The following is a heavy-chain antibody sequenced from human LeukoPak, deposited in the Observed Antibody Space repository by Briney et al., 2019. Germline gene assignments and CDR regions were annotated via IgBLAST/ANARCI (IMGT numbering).Heavy chain of an antibody. CDR2: ISDRGGST. CDR1: GFTFSNYA. V-gene: IGHV3-23*01. D-gene: IGHD2-21*01. CDR3: ARDLAIFDY. J-gene: IGHJ4*02. Sequence: GGSLRLSCAASGFTFSNYAMSWVRQAPGKGLEWVSGISDRGGSTYYADSVKGRFTISRDNSKNTLYLQMNSLRAEDTAVYYCARDLAIFDYWGQGTLVTVSS.